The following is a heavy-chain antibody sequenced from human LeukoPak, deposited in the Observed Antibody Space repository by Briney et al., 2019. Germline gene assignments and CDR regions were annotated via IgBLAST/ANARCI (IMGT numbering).Heavy chain of an antibody. CDR3: AKVHGAYDSSGPLGYFDY. J-gene: IGHJ4*02. V-gene: IGHV3-9*01. D-gene: IGHD3-22*01. Sequence: GRSLRLSCAASGFTFDDYAMHWVRQAPGKGLEGVSGISWNSGSIGYADSVKGRFTISRDNAKNSLYLQMNSLRAEDTALYYCAKVHGAYDSSGPLGYFDYWGQGTLVTVSS. CDR1: GFTFDDYA. CDR2: ISWNSGSI.